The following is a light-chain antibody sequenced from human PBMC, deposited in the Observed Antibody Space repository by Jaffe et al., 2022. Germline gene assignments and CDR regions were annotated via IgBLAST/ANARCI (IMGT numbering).Light chain of an antibody. CDR3: SSKRSTRTLV. CDR1: SSDVGGYNY. J-gene: IGLJ1*01. V-gene: IGLV2-14*03. CDR2: DVY. Sequence: QSALTQPASVSGSPGQSITISCTGTSSDVGGYNYVFWYQQHPGKAPKLIIYDVYKRPSGISDRFSASKSGNTASLTISGLQPEDEADYHCSSKRSTRTLVFGTGTKVTVL.